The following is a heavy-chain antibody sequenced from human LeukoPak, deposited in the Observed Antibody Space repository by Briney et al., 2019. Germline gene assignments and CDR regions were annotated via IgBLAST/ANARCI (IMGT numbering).Heavy chain of an antibody. V-gene: IGHV1-69*05. CDR3: ATHSREYSSSSHAFDI. Sequence: ASVKVSCKASGGTFSSYAISWVRQAPGQGLEWMGGIIPIFGTANYAQKFQGRVTITTDESTSTAYMELSSLRSEDTAVYYCATHSREYSSSSHAFDIWGQGTMVTVSS. CDR2: IIPIFGTA. D-gene: IGHD6-6*01. CDR1: GGTFSSYA. J-gene: IGHJ3*02.